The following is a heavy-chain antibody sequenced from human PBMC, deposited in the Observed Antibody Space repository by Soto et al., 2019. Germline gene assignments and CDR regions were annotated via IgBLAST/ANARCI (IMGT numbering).Heavy chain of an antibody. D-gene: IGHD6-13*01. CDR2: IYYSGST. CDR1: GGSISSYY. CDR3: ARHSSSWANYFDY. V-gene: IGHV4-59*01. J-gene: IGHJ4*02. Sequence: SETLSLTCTVSGGSISSYYWSWIRQPPGKGLEWIGYIYYSGSTNYNPSLKSRVTISVDTSKNQFSLKLSSVTAADTAVYYCARHSSSWANYFDYWGQGTLVTVSS.